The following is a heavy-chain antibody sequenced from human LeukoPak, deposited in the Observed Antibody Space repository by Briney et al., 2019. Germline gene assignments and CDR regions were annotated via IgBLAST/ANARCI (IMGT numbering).Heavy chain of an antibody. CDR3: TRLPIQPNYFDY. V-gene: IGHV3-15*01. Sequence: GGSLRLSCAASGFTFSDAYMHWVRQAPGMGLEWVGRIKKKADGATPDYAAAVKGRFTISRDDSKNTLCLQMNSLKTEDTAVYYCTRLPIQPNYFDYWGQGTLVTVSS. J-gene: IGHJ4*02. CDR1: GFTFSDAY. CDR2: IKKKADGATP. D-gene: IGHD5-18*01.